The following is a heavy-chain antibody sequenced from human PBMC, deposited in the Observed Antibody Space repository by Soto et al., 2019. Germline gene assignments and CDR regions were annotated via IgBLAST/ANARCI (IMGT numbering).Heavy chain of an antibody. Sequence: QMQLQGSGPGLVKPSETLSLTCAVSGGSINSYYWHWIRQPPGEGLEWIGYVHDSGATYYNPSLKSRVTMSIDMSKNQFSLMLNSVTAADAAVYYCAREWSDFDILDHGTMVTVSS. CDR3: AREWSDFDI. CDR1: GGSINSYY. J-gene: IGHJ3*02. V-gene: IGHV4-59*01. CDR2: VHDSGAT. D-gene: IGHD1-26*01.